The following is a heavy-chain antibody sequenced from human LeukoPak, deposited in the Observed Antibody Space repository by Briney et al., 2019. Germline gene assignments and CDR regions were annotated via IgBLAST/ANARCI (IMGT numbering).Heavy chain of an antibody. V-gene: IGHV1-24*01. CDR2: FDPEDGET. Sequence: GASVKVSCKVSGYTLTELSMHWVRQAPGKGLEWMGGFDPEDGETIYAQKLQGRVTMTEDTSTDTAYMELSSLRSEDTAVYYCATLIRGSFYYYYGMDVWGQGTTVTVSS. D-gene: IGHD2-8*01. CDR3: ATLIRGSFYYYYGMDV. J-gene: IGHJ6*02. CDR1: GYTLTELS.